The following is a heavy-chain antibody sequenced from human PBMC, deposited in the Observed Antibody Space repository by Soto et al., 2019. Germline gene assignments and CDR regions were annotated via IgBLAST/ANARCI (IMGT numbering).Heavy chain of an antibody. CDR3: ARHQLYGSATPFDY. D-gene: IGHD3-10*01. Sequence: PVESLKISYKASGCSFTNYCIRWVLQMHGKGLEWMGVIYPGDSDTRYSPSFQGQVTISADKSITTTYLQWSSLKASDTAIYYCARHQLYGSATPFDYRGQGTLVTLYS. J-gene: IGHJ4*02. CDR1: GCSFTNYC. V-gene: IGHV5-51*01. CDR2: IYPGDSDT.